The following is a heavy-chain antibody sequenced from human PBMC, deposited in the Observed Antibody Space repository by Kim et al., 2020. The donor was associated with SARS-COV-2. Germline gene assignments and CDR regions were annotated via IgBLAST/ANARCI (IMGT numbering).Heavy chain of an antibody. CDR2: IYYSGST. J-gene: IGHJ4*02. CDR1: GGSISSSSYY. CDR3: ARHPHRGGLWYFDY. V-gene: IGHV4-39*01. D-gene: IGHD2-21*01. Sequence: SETLSLTCTVSGGSISSSSYYWGWIRQPPGKGLEWIGSIYYSGSTYYNPSLKSRVTISVDTSKNQFSLKLSSVTAADTAVYYCARHPHRGGLWYFDYWGKGTLVTVSS.